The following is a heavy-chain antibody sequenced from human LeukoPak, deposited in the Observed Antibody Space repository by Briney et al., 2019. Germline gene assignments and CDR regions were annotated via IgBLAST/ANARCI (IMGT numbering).Heavy chain of an antibody. CDR3: AKDNIVVVVAAPFDY. CDR2: ISGSGGST. Sequence: GGSLRLSCAASGFTFSSYAMSWVRQAPGKGLEWVSAISGSGGSTYYADSVKGRFTISRDNSKNTLYLQMSSLRAEDTAVYYCAKDNIVVVVAAPFDYWGQGTLVTVSS. J-gene: IGHJ4*02. D-gene: IGHD2-15*01. CDR1: GFTFSSYA. V-gene: IGHV3-23*01.